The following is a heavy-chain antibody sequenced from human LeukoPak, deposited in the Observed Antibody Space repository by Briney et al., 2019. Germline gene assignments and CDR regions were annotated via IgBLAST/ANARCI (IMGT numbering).Heavy chain of an antibody. CDR1: GYSISSGYY. CDR3: ARRVGVALDY. Sequence: SETLSLTCTVSGYSISSGYYWGWIRQPPGKGLEWIGSIYHSGSTYYNPSLKSRVTISVDTSKNQFSLKLSSVTAADTAVSYCARRVGVALDYWGQGTLVTVSS. V-gene: IGHV4-38-2*02. CDR2: IYHSGST. D-gene: IGHD2-21*01. J-gene: IGHJ4*02.